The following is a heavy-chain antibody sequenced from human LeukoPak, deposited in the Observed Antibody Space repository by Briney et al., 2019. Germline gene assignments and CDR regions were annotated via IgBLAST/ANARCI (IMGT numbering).Heavy chain of an antibody. V-gene: IGHV1-18*01. J-gene: IGHJ4*02. D-gene: IGHD2-21*02. Sequence: ASMKVSCKASGYTFTSYGISWVRQAPGQGLEWMGWISAYNGNTNYAQKLQGRVTMTTDTSTSTAYMELRSLRSDDTAVYYCARRIVVVTAIEGFDYWGQGTLVTVSS. CDR3: ARRIVVVTAIEGFDY. CDR1: GYTFTSYG. CDR2: ISAYNGNT.